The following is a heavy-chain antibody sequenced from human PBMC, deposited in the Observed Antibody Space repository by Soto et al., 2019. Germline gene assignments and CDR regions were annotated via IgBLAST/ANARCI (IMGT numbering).Heavy chain of an antibody. V-gene: IGHV1-69*01. D-gene: IGHD2-2*01. Sequence: QVQLVQSGAEVKKPGSSVKVSCKASGGTFSSYAISWVRQAAGQGLEWMGGIIPISGTANYAQKFQGRVTITADESTSTAYMELSSRRSEDTAVYYCARSQGSSTSLEIYYYYYYGMDVWGQGTTVTVSS. CDR1: GGTFSSYA. J-gene: IGHJ6*02. CDR2: IIPISGTA. CDR3: ARSQGSSTSLEIYYYYYYGMDV.